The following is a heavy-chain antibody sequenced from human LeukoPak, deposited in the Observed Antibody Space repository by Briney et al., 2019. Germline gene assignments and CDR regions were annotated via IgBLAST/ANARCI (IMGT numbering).Heavy chain of an antibody. D-gene: IGHD6-13*01. V-gene: IGHV3-11*04. J-gene: IGHJ4*02. CDR1: GFSFSDSY. CDR3: VTDRDSTRWFFVY. Sequence: GGSLRLSGAGSGFSFSDSYMSWIRQATGKGLEWISYISSRGSTKYYADSVQGRFTISRDNAKKSLYLQMNSLRAEDTAVYYCVTDRDSTRWFFVYWGEGILVTVSS. CDR2: ISSRGSTK.